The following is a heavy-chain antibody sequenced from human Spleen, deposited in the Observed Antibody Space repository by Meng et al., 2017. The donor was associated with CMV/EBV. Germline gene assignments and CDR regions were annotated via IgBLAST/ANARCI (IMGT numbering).Heavy chain of an antibody. D-gene: IGHD2-8*02. V-gene: IGHV4-34*01. CDR3: ARLGLYCTGTESNCYYGNY. CDR2: INHGGST. J-gene: IGHJ4*01. Sequence: SLTDSSGSWIRQPPGKGLQWIGEINHGGSTNYNPSLKSRVTISVDTSKNQFSLKVNSVTAADTAVYYCARLGLYCTGTESNCYYGNYWGHGNLVTVSS. CDR1: SLTDSS.